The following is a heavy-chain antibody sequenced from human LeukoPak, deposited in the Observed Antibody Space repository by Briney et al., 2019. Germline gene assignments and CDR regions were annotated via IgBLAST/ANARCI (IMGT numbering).Heavy chain of an antibody. CDR3: ATLPRITGTRFGWFDP. J-gene: IGHJ5*02. CDR1: GYTLTELS. CDR2: FDPEDGET. D-gene: IGHD1-7*01. V-gene: IGHV1-24*01. Sequence: ASVTVSCKVSGYTLTELSMHWVRQAPGKGLEWMGGFDPEDGETIYAQKFQGRVTMTEDTSTDTAYMELSSLRSEDTAVYYCATLPRITGTRFGWFDPWGQGTLVTVSS.